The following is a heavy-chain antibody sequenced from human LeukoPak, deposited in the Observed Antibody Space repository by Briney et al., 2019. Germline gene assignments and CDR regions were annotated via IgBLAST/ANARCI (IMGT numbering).Heavy chain of an antibody. Sequence: SETLSLTCTVSGGSISNYFWSWLRQPPGKGLEWIGYIYASGTYASGSTDYNPSLKSRVTISVDTSKSQFSLKLSSVTAADTAVYYCARRQTFFDYWGQGTLVTVSS. CDR1: GGSISNYF. CDR2: IYASGTYASGST. J-gene: IGHJ4*02. V-gene: IGHV4-4*09. CDR3: ARRQTFFDY.